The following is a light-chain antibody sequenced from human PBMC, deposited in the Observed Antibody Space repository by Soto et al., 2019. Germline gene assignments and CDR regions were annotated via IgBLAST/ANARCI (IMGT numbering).Light chain of an antibody. CDR1: QSVSFK. CDR2: GAS. V-gene: IGKV3-15*01. CDR3: QQYNEWPPWT. Sequence: EIVMTQSPVTLSVSPGERATLSCRASQSVSFKVAWYQQKPGQAPRLLVYGASTRATGIPDRFSGSGSGTEFTLTIRSLQSEDFAVYYCQQYNEWPPWTFGQGTKVEVK. J-gene: IGKJ1*01.